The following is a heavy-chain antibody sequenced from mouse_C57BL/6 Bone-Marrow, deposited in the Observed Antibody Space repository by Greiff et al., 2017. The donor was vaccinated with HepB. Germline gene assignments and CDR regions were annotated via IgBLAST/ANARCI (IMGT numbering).Heavy chain of an antibody. CDR1: GYTFTDYY. CDR2: INPNNGGT. Sequence: EVQLQQSGPELVKPGASVKISCKASGYTFTDYYMNWVKQSHGKSLEWIGDINPNNGGTSYNQKFKGKATLTVDKSSSTAYMELRSLTSEDSAVYYCARSPFYDEGAMDYWGQGTSVTVSS. J-gene: IGHJ4*01. V-gene: IGHV1-26*01. CDR3: ARSPFYDEGAMDY. D-gene: IGHD2-3*01.